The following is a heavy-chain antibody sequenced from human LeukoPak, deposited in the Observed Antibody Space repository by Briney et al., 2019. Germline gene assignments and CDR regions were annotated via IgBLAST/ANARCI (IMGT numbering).Heavy chain of an antibody. CDR2: FDPEDGET. Sequence: ASVKVSCKVSGYSLTELSMHWVRQPPGKGLEWMGSFDPEDGETTYAQKFQGRVTMTEDTSTDTVYMELSSLRSEDTAVYYCATDPNYYGSGSLDYWGQGTLVTVSS. V-gene: IGHV1-24*01. J-gene: IGHJ4*02. D-gene: IGHD3-10*01. CDR1: GYSLTELS. CDR3: ATDPNYYGSGSLDY.